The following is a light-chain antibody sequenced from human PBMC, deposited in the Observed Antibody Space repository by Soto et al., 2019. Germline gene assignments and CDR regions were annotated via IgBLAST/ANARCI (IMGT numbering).Light chain of an antibody. CDR3: QQYYSTPGT. CDR2: WAS. V-gene: IGKV4-1*01. CDR1: QSVLYSSNNKNY. J-gene: IGKJ1*01. Sequence: DIVMTQSPDSLAVSLGERATINCKSSQSVLYSSNNKNYLAWYQHKPGQPPKLLIYWASTRESGVPDRFSGSGSGTDSTLTISSLQTEDVAVYYCQQYYSTPGTFGQGTKVEIK.